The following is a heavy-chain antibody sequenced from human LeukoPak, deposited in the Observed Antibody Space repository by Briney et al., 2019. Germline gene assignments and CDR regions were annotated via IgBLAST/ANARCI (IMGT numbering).Heavy chain of an antibody. CDR2: IYHSGST. V-gene: IGHV4-4*02. CDR1: GGSISSSNW. Sequence: SETLSLTCAVSGGSISSSNWWSWVRQSPGKGLEWIGEIYHSGSTNYNPSLKSRVTISVDKSKNQFSLKLSSVTAADTAVYYCARFSGDFAVVPAAGDYAYHFDYWGQGTLVTVSS. D-gene: IGHD2-2*01. CDR3: ARFSGDFAVVPAAGDYAYHFDY. J-gene: IGHJ4*02.